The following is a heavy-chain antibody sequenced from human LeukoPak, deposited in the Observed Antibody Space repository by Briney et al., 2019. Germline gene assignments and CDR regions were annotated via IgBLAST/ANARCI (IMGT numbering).Heavy chain of an antibody. CDR3: ARVRGIAAAGRYYYYYGMDV. Sequence: ASVKVSCKASGNTFTSYAIHWVRQAPGQGLEWMGWINAGNGDTKYSQKFQGRVTITRDTSASTAYMELSSLRSEDTAVYYCARVRGIAAAGRYYYYYGMDVWGQGTTVTVSS. D-gene: IGHD6-13*01. CDR2: INAGNGDT. CDR1: GNTFTSYA. J-gene: IGHJ6*02. V-gene: IGHV1-3*01.